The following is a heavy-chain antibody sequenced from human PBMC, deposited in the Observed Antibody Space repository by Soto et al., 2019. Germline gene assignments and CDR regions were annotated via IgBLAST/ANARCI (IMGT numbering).Heavy chain of an antibody. V-gene: IGHV3-30*18. J-gene: IGHJ4*02. CDR1: GFTFSSYG. D-gene: IGHD2-15*01. CDR3: AKSKDMGGNDFEVDY. Sequence: QVQLVESGGGVLQPGRSLRLSCAASGFTFSSYGMHWFRQAPGKGLEWVAVISVDGSIQHYGNSVKGRFTVSRDNSKNTLYVQMNSLKPEDTAMYYCAKSKDMGGNDFEVDYWGQGTLVTVSS. CDR2: ISVDGSIQ.